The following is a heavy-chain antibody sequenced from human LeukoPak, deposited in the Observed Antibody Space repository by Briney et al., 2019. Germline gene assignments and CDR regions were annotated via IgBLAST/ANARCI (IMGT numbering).Heavy chain of an antibody. CDR3: AKSGGLYGSGRIAMDV. J-gene: IGHJ6*02. D-gene: IGHD3-10*01. CDR1: GFTFSTYA. Sequence: GGSLRLSCAASGFTFSTYAMSWVRLAPGKGLEWVSGISGSGGSTYYADSVKGRFTSSRDNSNNTLYVQMNSLRVEDTAVYYCAKSGGLYGSGRIAMDVWGQGTTVTVSS. CDR2: ISGSGGST. V-gene: IGHV3-23*01.